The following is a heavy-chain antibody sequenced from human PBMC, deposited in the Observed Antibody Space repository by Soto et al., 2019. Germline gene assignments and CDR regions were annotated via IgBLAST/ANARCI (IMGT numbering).Heavy chain of an antibody. V-gene: IGHV1-69*12. CDR2: IIPIFGTA. CDR1: GGTFSSSA. CDR3: ASLLRGYSGTGDY. D-gene: IGHD5-12*01. Sequence: QVQLVQSGAEVKKPGSSVKVSCKASGGTFSSSAISWVRQAPGQGLEWMGGIIPIFGTANYAQKFQGRVTITADESTSTAYMELSSLRCEDTAVYYCASLLRGYSGTGDYWGQGTLVTVSS. J-gene: IGHJ4*02.